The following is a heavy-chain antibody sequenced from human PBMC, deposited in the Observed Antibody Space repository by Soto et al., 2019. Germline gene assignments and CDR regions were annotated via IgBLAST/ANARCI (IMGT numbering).Heavy chain of an antibody. CDR3: ARGHYDFWSGYYSRLYFDY. J-gene: IGHJ4*02. CDR2: MNPNSGNT. CDR1: GYTFTSDY. D-gene: IGHD3-3*01. Sequence: ASVNVSCKSSGYTFTSDYSNWVRQATGQGLECMGWMNPNSGNTFYAQKFQGRVTMTRNTSISTAYMELSSLRSEDTAVYYCARGHYDFWSGYYSRLYFDYWGQGTLVTVSS. V-gene: IGHV1-8*01.